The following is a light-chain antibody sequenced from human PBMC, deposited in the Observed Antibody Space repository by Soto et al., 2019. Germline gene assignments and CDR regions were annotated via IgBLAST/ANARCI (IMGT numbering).Light chain of an antibody. J-gene: IGLJ7*01. CDR3: AACDDSLSGPGV. Sequence: QSVLTQPPSPSGTPGQRVTISCSGTSSNIGNFYVYWYQQLPGTAPKLLIYKNNQRPLGVPDRFSGSKSGTSASLAISGLRSEDEADYYCAACDDSLSGPGVFGGGTQLTVL. V-gene: IGLV1-47*01. CDR2: KNN. CDR1: SSNIGNFY.